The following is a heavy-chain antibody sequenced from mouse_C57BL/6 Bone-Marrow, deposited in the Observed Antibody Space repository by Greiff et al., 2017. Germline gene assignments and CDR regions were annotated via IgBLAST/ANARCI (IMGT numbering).Heavy chain of an antibody. D-gene: IGHD2-3*01. J-gene: IGHJ4*01. V-gene: IGHV14-4*01. CDR1: GFNIKDDY. CDR2: IDPENGDT. Sequence: VQLQQSGAELVRPGASVKLSCTASGFNIKDDYMHWVKQRPEQGLEWIGWIDPENGDTEYASKFQGKATIPADTSSNTAYLQLSSLTSEDTAVYYCTTCGYYSYYAMDYWGQGTSVTVSS. CDR3: TTCGYYSYYAMDY.